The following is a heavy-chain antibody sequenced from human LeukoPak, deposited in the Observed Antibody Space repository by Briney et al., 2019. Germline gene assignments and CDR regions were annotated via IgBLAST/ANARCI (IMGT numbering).Heavy chain of an antibody. J-gene: IGHJ4*02. V-gene: IGHV3-23*01. Sequence: PWGSLRLSCAASGFTLSSYAMSWVRQAPGKGLEWVSAISSTGGRTYYPDSVKGRFTISRDNSRNTVYLQMNSLRAEDTAVYYCAKESPYGDNRLYYFDYWGQGTLVTVSS. CDR1: GFTLSSYA. CDR2: ISSTGGRT. D-gene: IGHD4-17*01. CDR3: AKESPYGDNRLYYFDY.